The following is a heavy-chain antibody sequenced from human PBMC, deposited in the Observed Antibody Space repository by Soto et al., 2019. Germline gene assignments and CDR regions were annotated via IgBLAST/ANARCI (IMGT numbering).Heavy chain of an antibody. CDR3: ARETGYSSGWYGWAYYYYGMDV. CDR1: GYTFTSYG. Sequence: ASVKVSCKASGYTFTSYGISWVRQAPGQRLEWMGWISAYNGNTNYAQKLQGRVTMTTDTSTSTAYMVLRSLRSDDTAVYYCARETGYSSGWYGWAYYYYGMDVWGQGTTVTV. V-gene: IGHV1-18*01. CDR2: ISAYNGNT. D-gene: IGHD6-19*01. J-gene: IGHJ6*02.